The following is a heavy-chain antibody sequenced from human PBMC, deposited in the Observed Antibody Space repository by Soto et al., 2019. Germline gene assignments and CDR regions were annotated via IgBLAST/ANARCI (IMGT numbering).Heavy chain of an antibody. D-gene: IGHD2-15*01. J-gene: IGHJ6*02. CDR1: GFTFSESG. CDR3: ASSRYGIAAGMDV. Sequence: QVQLVESGGGVVQPGRSLRLSCEASGFTFSESGMHWVRQAPGKGLEWVTLISYDGSQKYYIDSVKGRFTISRDNSKNTLYLQMNSLRVEDTAVYYCASSRYGIAAGMDVWGQGTTVTVSS. CDR2: ISYDGSQK. V-gene: IGHV3-30*03.